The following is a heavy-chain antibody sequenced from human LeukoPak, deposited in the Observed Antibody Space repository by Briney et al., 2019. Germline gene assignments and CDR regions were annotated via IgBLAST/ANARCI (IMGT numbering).Heavy chain of an antibody. D-gene: IGHD3-3*01. Sequence: PSETLSLTCAVYGGSFSGYYWSWIRQPPGKGLEWIGEINHSGSTNYNPSLKSRVTISVDTSKYQFSLKLSSVTAADTAVYYCARGSIFGVVIIRRRGFDYWGQGTLVTVSS. J-gene: IGHJ4*02. V-gene: IGHV4-34*01. CDR1: GGSFSGYY. CDR3: ARGSIFGVVIIRRRGFDY. CDR2: INHSGST.